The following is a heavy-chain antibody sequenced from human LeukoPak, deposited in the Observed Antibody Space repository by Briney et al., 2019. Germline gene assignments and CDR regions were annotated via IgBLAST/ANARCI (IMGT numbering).Heavy chain of an antibody. Sequence: GGSLRLSCAASGFTFSGYWMHWVRQAPGKGLVWVSRINSDGISTIYADYVKGRFTISRDNAKNTLYLQMNSLRAEDTAVYYCAREEGLVLDYWGQGTLVTVSS. J-gene: IGHJ4*02. D-gene: IGHD2-8*02. CDR3: AREEGLVLDY. CDR2: INSDGIST. V-gene: IGHV3-74*01. CDR1: GFTFSGYW.